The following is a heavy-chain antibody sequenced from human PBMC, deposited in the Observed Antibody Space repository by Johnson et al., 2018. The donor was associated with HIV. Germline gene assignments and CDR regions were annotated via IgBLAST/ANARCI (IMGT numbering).Heavy chain of an antibody. V-gene: IGHV3-74*02. CDR3: ARSGPNWAFDF. CDR2: ISSDGSST. D-gene: IGHD1-1*01. CDR1: GFTFDDYG. J-gene: IGHJ3*01. Sequence: VQLVESGGGVVQPGRSLRLSCAASGFTFDDYGMTWVRQVAGKGLEWVSGISSDGSSTYYADSVKGRFTISRDNAKNTMFVQMNSLRAEDTAVYYCARSGPNWAFDFWGQGTMVTVSS.